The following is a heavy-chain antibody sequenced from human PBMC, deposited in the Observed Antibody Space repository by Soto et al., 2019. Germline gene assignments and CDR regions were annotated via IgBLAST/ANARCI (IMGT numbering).Heavy chain of an antibody. CDR1: GDIFPTYG. D-gene: IGHD2-2*01. V-gene: IGHV1-18*01. Sequence: QVQLVQSGPEVKMPGASVKVSCKASGDIFPTYGISWVRQAPGQGLDWVGWISGYNGNRKYAQKFQDRVVMTADTSTSTAYMELRSLTSDDTAVYYCAREYCTRTSCYGVDYWGQGTLVTVSA. CDR2: ISGYNGNR. CDR3: AREYCTRTSCYGVDY. J-gene: IGHJ4*02.